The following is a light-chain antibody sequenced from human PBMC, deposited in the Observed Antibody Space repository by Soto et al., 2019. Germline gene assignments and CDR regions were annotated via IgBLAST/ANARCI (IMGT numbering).Light chain of an antibody. CDR3: QQYGNLPLT. CDR1: QGISNY. V-gene: IGKV1-33*01. CDR2: DAS. Sequence: DIQMTQSPSSLSASVGDRVTITCQASQGISNYLNWYQQKPGKAPKLLIYDASNLETGVPSRFSGSGSGTDFTFTISSLQPEDIAGYYCQQYGNLPLTFGGGTKVDIK. J-gene: IGKJ4*01.